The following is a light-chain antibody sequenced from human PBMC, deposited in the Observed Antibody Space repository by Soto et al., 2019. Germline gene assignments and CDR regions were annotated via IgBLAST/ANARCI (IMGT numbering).Light chain of an antibody. J-gene: IGKJ1*01. CDR3: QQYNSFAST. V-gene: IGKV1-5*01. CDR1: QRISSW. CDR2: DAS. Sequence: DIHMTQSPSTLSPSLGDTGTITCRASQRISSWLAWYKQKPGEAPTLLIYDASILESVVPSRFSGVGSGTDFTITISSLQPDDFATYYCQQYNSFASTFGRGTKVEIK.